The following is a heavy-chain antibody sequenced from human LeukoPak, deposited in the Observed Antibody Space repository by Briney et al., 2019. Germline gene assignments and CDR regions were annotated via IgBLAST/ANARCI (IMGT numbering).Heavy chain of an antibody. CDR2: INPYNGNT. CDR1: GYSFTSYG. Sequence: ASVKVSCKASGYSFTSYGITWVRQAPGQGLEWMGWINPYNGNTNYAQNLQGRVTMTTDTSTSTAYMELMSLRSDDTAVYFCARTSNVLRFSRTAWFDPWGQGTLVTVSS. D-gene: IGHD3-3*01. CDR3: ARTSNVLRFSRTAWFDP. J-gene: IGHJ5*02. V-gene: IGHV1-18*01.